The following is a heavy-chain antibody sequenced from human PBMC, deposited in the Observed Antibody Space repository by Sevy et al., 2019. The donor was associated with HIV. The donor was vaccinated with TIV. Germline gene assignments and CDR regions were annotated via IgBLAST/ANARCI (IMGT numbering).Heavy chain of an antibody. D-gene: IGHD3-3*01. Sequence: SQTLSLTCAISGDSVSSNSAAWNWIRQSPSRGLEWLGRTYYRSKWYNDYAVSVKSRITINPDTSKNQFSLQLNSVTLEDTAVYYCAREHTYYDFWSGYSGDYFDYWGQGTLVTVSS. CDR1: GDSVSSNSAA. V-gene: IGHV6-1*01. CDR3: AREHTYYDFWSGYSGDYFDY. J-gene: IGHJ4*02. CDR2: TYYRSKWYN.